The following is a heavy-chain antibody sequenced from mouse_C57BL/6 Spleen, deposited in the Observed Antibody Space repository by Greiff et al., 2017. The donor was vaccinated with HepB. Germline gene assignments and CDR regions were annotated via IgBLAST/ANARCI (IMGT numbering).Heavy chain of an antibody. CDR3: ARGGGYYGRQGIDY. D-gene: IGHD1-1*01. Sequence: VQLKQSGPGLVKPSQSLSLTCSVTGYSITSGYYWNWIRQFPGNKLEWMGYISYDGSNNYNPSLKNRISITRDTSKNQFFLKLNSVTTEDTATYYCARGGGYYGRQGIDYWGQGTTLTVSS. V-gene: IGHV3-6*01. J-gene: IGHJ2*01. CDR1: GYSITSGYY. CDR2: ISYDGSN.